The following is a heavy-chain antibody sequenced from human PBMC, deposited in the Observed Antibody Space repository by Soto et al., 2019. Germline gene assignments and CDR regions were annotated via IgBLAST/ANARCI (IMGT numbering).Heavy chain of an antibody. CDR1: GFTFSSYG. V-gene: IGHV3-30*18. CDR2: ISYDGGNK. D-gene: IGHD2-2*01. J-gene: IGHJ6*02. CDR3: AKVLGYCSSSSCSRDAFYFYGMDV. Sequence: GGSLRLSCAASGFTFSSYGMHWVRQAPGKGLEWVAVISYDGGNKYYADSVKGRFSISRDNPKNTLYLQLNNLRVEDTAVYYCAKVLGYCSSSSCSRDAFYFYGMDVWGQGTTVTVSS.